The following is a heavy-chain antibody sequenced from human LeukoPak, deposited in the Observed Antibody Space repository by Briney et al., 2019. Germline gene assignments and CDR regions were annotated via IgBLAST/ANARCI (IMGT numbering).Heavy chain of an antibody. Sequence: SVKVSRKASGGTFSSYAISWVRQAPGQGLEWMGRIIPILGIANYAQKFQGRVTITADKSTSTAYMELSSLRSEDTAVYYCARDRGYSYGRFDYWGQGTLVTVSS. CDR1: GGTFSSYA. D-gene: IGHD5-18*01. J-gene: IGHJ4*02. V-gene: IGHV1-69*04. CDR2: IIPILGIA. CDR3: ARDRGYSYGRFDY.